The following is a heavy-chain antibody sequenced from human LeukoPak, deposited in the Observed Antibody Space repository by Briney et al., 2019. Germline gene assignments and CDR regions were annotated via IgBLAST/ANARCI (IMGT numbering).Heavy chain of an antibody. V-gene: IGHV1-18*01. Sequence: ASVKVSCKASGYTFTSYAISWVRQAPGQGHEWMGWISGYNGNTNYAQKLQGRVTMTTDTSTSTAYMELRSLRSDDTAVYYCARADFWSGYSYYYYGMDVWGQGTTVTVSS. CDR1: GYTFTSYA. CDR3: ARADFWSGYSYYYYGMDV. J-gene: IGHJ6*02. D-gene: IGHD3-3*01. CDR2: ISGYNGNT.